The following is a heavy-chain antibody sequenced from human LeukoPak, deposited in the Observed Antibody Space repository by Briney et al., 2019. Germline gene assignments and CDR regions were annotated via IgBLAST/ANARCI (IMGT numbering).Heavy chain of an antibody. D-gene: IGHD1-26*01. CDR1: GASISPDY. CDR2: VYYTGGT. Sequence: SETLSLTCTVSGASISPDYWSWIRQPPGKGLEFIGYVYYTGGTNYNPSLKSRVTISVDTSKNQFSLKLVSVTSADTAVYRCERLAKVESRSLAHYFDSWGQGALVTVSS. J-gene: IGHJ4*02. V-gene: IGHV4-59*01. CDR3: ERLAKVESRSLAHYFDS.